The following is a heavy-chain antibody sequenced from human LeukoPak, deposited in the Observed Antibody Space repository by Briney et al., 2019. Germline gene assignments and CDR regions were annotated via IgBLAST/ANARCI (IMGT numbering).Heavy chain of an antibody. V-gene: IGHV3-23*01. CDR1: GFTFSSYA. CDR3: AKDQGRYGSGNYYFDY. CDR2: ISGSGGST. Sequence: GGSLRLSCAASGFTFSSYAMSWVRQAPGKGLEWVSAISGSGGSTYYADSVKGRFTISRDNSKNTLYLQMNSLRAEDTAVYYCAKDQGRYGSGNYYFDYWGQGTLVTVSS. D-gene: IGHD3-10*01. J-gene: IGHJ4*02.